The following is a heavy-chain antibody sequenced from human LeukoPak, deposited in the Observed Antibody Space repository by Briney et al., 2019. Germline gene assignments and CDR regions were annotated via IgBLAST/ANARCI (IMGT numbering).Heavy chain of an antibody. CDR2: ISYDGSNK. J-gene: IGHJ3*02. CDR1: GFTVSSYG. CDR3: AKRVNYYDSSGYSLDAFDI. Sequence: GGSLRLSCAASGFTVSSYGMHWVRQAPGKGLEWVAVISYDGSNKYYADSVKGRFTISRDNSKNTLYLQMNSLRAEDTAVYYCAKRVNYYDSSGYSLDAFDIWGQGTMVTVSS. D-gene: IGHD3-22*01. V-gene: IGHV3-30*18.